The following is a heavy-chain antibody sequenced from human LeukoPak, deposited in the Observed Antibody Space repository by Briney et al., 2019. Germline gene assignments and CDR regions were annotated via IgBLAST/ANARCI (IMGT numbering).Heavy chain of an antibody. CDR1: GGSISTSNYY. D-gene: IGHD4-17*01. CDR2: IFYSGST. J-gene: IGHJ4*02. CDR3: ARLPTVTFFDY. Sequence: SETLSLTCTVSGGSISTSNYYWGWIRQPPGKGLEWIGNIFYSGSTYYSPSLKSRVTISLDTSRNQFSLKLSSVTAADTAVYYCARLPTVTFFDYWGQGTLVTVSS. V-gene: IGHV4-39*01.